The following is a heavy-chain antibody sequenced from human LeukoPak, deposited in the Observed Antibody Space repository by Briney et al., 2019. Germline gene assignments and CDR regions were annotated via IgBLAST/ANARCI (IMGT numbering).Heavy chain of an antibody. CDR1: GYTFSSYH. J-gene: IGHJ4*02. Sequence: GASVKVSCKASGYTFSSYHVSWVRQAAGQGLEWMGWINTYDGNTNYAQNFQGRVAMTTDTSTSTAYMELRSLRSDDTAVYYCARDFATWYFDYWGQGTLVTVSS. D-gene: IGHD2-15*01. V-gene: IGHV1-18*01. CDR2: INTYDGNT. CDR3: ARDFATWYFDY.